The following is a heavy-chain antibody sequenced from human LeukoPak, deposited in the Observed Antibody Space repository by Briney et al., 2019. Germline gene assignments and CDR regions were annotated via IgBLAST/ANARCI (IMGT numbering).Heavy chain of an antibody. CDR3: AGFDYYDSSGSPGGDY. CDR2: ISSSGSTI. Sequence: PGGSLRLSCAASGFTFSDYYMSWIRQAPGKGLEGVSYISSSGSTIYYADSVKGRFTISRDNAKNSLYLQMNSLRAEDTAVYYCAGFDYYDSSGSPGGDYWGQGTLVTVSS. J-gene: IGHJ4*02. CDR1: GFTFSDYY. V-gene: IGHV3-11*01. D-gene: IGHD3-22*01.